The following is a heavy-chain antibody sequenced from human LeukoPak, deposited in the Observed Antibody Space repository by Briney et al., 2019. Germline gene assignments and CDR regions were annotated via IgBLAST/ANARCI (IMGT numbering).Heavy chain of an antibody. V-gene: IGHV1-18*01. Sequence: RASVKVSCKASGYTFTSYGISWVRQAPGQGLEWMGWISGYNGNTKYAQKVQGRVTMTTDTSTSTAYMKLRSLRSDDTAVYYCARSGWGNRQAFDIWGQGTMVTVSS. CDR1: GYTFTSYG. D-gene: IGHD6-19*01. CDR3: ARSGWGNRQAFDI. CDR2: ISGYNGNT. J-gene: IGHJ3*02.